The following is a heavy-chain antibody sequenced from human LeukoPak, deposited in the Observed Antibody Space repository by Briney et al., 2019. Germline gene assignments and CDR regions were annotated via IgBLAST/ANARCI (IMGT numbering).Heavy chain of an antibody. J-gene: IGHJ6*03. CDR1: GGTFSSYT. CDR3: AREDSSSRDRSDYYYYYMDV. V-gene: IGHV1-69*04. Sequence: SEKVSCKASGGTFSSYTISWVRQAPGQGLEWMGRIIPILGIANYAQKFQGRVTITADKSTSTAYMELSSLRSEDTAVYYCAREDSSSRDRSDYYYYYMDVWGKGTTVTVSS. CDR2: IIPILGIA. D-gene: IGHD6-13*01.